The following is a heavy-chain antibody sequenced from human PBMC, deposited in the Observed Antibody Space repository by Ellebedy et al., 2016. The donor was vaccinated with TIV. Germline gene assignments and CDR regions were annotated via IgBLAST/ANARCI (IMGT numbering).Heavy chain of an antibody. D-gene: IGHD2-2*01. CDR1: GYSFTTYW. J-gene: IGHJ6*02. CDR2: IYPGDSDT. CDR3: ARRGYCSTTSCSGRYGMDV. V-gene: IGHV5-51*01. Sequence: GESLKISCKGSGYSFTTYWNGWVRQMPGKGLEWMGIIYPGDSDTRYSPSFQGQVTISADKSISTAYLQWSSLKDSDTAMYYCARRGYCSTTSCSGRYGMDVWGQGTTVTVSS.